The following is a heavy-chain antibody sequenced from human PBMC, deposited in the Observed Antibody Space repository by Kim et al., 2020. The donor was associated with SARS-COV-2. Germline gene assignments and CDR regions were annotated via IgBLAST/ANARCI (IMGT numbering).Heavy chain of an antibody. D-gene: IGHD3-3*01. Sequence: GESLKISCATSGFTLSNYAMNWVRQAPGKGLEWVSVISGSGGSTYYADSVKGWFTVSRDNSKNTLYLQMNSLRAEDTAVYYCARGPFYYFDYWGQGTLVTVSS. J-gene: IGHJ4*02. CDR2: ISGSGGST. V-gene: IGHV3-23*01. CDR3: ARGPFYYFDY. CDR1: GFTLSNYA.